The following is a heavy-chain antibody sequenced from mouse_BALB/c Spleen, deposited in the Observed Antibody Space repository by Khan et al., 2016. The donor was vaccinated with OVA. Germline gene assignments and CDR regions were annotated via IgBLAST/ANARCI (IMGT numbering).Heavy chain of an antibody. CDR1: ALTIKDTN. Sequence: EVQLQEPGAELVKSGPPVKLSCPAPALTIKDTNMPCLNQWPEQGLEWIGRFVPPNGNTKYDPKFQGKATITADTSSNTAYLQLSSLTSEDTAVYYCARMARKWGQGTTLTVSS. CDR3: ARMARK. V-gene: IGHV14-3*02. J-gene: IGHJ2*01. CDR2: FVPPNGNT.